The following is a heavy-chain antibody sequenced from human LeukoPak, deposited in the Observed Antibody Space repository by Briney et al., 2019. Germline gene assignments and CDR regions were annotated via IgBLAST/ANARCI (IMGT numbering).Heavy chain of an antibody. Sequence: SETLSLTCSVSGGSISSYYWSWIRRPAGKGLEWIGEINHSGSTNYNPSLKSRVTISVDTSKNQFSLKLSSVTAADTAVYYCARRPPRDRYYDSSGSLDYWGQGTLVTVSS. J-gene: IGHJ4*02. D-gene: IGHD3-22*01. V-gene: IGHV4-34*01. CDR2: INHSGST. CDR3: ARRPPRDRYYDSSGSLDY. CDR1: GGSISSYY.